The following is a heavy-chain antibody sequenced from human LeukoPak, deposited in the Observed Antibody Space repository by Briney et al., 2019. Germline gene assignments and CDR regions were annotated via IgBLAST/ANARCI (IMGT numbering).Heavy chain of an antibody. J-gene: IGHJ4*02. V-gene: IGHV3-53*01. CDR2: LYSGGST. CDR3: AKRLGDPRAFDS. Sequence: GGSLRLSCAASGFTVSSTFMSWVRQAPGKGLEWVSVLYSGGSTYYADPVKGRFTISRDNSRNTLYLQMNSLRVEDTALYYCAKRLGDPRAFDSWGQGTLVTVSS. D-gene: IGHD2-21*02. CDR1: GFTVSSTF.